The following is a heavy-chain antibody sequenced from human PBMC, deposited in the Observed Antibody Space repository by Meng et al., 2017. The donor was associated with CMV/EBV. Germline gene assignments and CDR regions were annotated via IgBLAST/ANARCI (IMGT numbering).Heavy chain of an antibody. Sequence: GESLKTPCAAPGFTFSNYNINWVRQAPGKGLEWVSSISGSSSYIYYADPVQGRFTISRDNAKNSLYLQMNSLGVEETAMYYCARDGEKTLGLYMVRGVIGYYGMDVWGQGTTVTVSS. J-gene: IGHJ6*02. CDR3: ARDGEKTLGLYMVRGVIGYYGMDV. CDR2: ISGSSSYI. V-gene: IGHV3-21*01. D-gene: IGHD3-10*01. CDR1: GFTFSNYN.